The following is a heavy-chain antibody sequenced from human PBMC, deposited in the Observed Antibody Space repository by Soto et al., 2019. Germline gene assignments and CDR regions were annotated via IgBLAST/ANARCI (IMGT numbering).Heavy chain of an antibody. V-gene: IGHV5-51*01. CDR2: IYPGDSDT. Sequence: PGESLKISCKGSGYSFTSYWIGWVRQMPGKGLEWMGIIYPGDSDTRYSPSFQGQVTISADKSISTAYLQWSSLKASDTAMYYCARHELAVAKKAAFDIWGQGTMVTVSS. CDR1: GYSFTSYW. J-gene: IGHJ3*02. CDR3: ARHELAVAKKAAFDI. D-gene: IGHD6-19*01.